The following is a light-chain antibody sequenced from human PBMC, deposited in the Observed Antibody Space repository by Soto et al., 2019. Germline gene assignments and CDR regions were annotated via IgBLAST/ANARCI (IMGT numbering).Light chain of an antibody. CDR3: QQYNNWPRT. Sequence: EIVMTQSPATLSVSPGERATLSCRASQSVSGNLAWYQQKPGQAPRLLIYGASTRATGIPARFSGSGSGTEFTLTISSLQSQDFAVYYCQQYNNWPRTFGQGTKVDIX. V-gene: IGKV3-15*01. CDR1: QSVSGN. J-gene: IGKJ1*01. CDR2: GAS.